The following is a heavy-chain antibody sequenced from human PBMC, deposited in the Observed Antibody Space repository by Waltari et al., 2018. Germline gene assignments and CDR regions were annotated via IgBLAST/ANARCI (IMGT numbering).Heavy chain of an antibody. Sequence: QLQLQESGPGLVKPSETLSLTCTVSGGSISSSSYYWGWIRQPPGKGLEWIGSIYYSGSTYYNPSLKIRVTISVDTSKNQFSLKLSSVAAADTAVYYCARGSSWYSYFDYWGQGTLVTVSS. J-gene: IGHJ4*02. CDR2: IYYSGST. D-gene: IGHD6-13*01. CDR3: ARGSSWYSYFDY. CDR1: GGSISSSSYY. V-gene: IGHV4-39*07.